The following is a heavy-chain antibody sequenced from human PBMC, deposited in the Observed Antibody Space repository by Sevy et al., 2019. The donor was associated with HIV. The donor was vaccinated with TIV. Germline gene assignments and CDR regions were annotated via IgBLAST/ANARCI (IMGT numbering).Heavy chain of an antibody. J-gene: IGHJ4*02. CDR1: GFTFSSYV. CDR3: ARGGGYCGGDCYSIDY. V-gene: IGHV3-33*08. D-gene: IGHD2-21*02. Sequence: GGSLRLSCAASGFTFSSYVMHWVRQPPGKGLEWVALIWYDGTIKYYADSVKGRFTNSRDNSKDTLFLQMNSLTPEDAAVYYCARGGGYCGGDCYSIDYWGQGALVTVSS. CDR2: IWYDGTIK.